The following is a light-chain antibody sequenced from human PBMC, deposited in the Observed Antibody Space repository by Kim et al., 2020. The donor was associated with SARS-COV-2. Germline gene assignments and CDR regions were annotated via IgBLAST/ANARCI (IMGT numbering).Light chain of an antibody. J-gene: IGLJ2*01. V-gene: IGLV1-47*01. CDR3: AAWDDSLSGDVV. CDR1: RSNIGSNY. Sequence: QGVTISFSGSRSNIGSNYVYWYQQLPGTAPKLLIYRNNQRPSGVPDRFSGSKSGTSASLAISGLRSEDEADYYCAAWDDSLSGDVVFGGGTQLTVL. CDR2: RNN.